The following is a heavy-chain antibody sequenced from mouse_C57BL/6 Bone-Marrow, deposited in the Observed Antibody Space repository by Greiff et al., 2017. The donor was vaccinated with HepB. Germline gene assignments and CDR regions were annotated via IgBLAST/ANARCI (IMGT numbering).Heavy chain of an antibody. Sequence: VQLQQSGAELVRPGASVKLSCTASGFNIKDDYMHWVKQRPEQGLEWIGWIDPENGDTESASKFQGKATITADTSSNTAYLQLSSLTSEDTAVYYCTKITTVGDYWGQGTTLTDSS. J-gene: IGHJ2*01. D-gene: IGHD1-1*01. CDR2: IDPENGDT. V-gene: IGHV14-4*01. CDR3: TKITTVGDY. CDR1: GFNIKDDY.